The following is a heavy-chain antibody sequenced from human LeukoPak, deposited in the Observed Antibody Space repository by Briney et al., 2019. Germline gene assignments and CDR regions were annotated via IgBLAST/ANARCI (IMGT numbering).Heavy chain of an antibody. CDR2: IYSGGDT. Sequence: GGSLRLSCAASGFIVSGTYMTWVRQAPGKGLECVSIIYSGGDTYYTESVKGRFSVSRDNSKNTLYLQMNSLRVDDTAVYYCARGSCSNIRCHDAFDIWGQGTMVTVSS. V-gene: IGHV3-53*01. J-gene: IGHJ3*02. CDR3: ARGSCSNIRCHDAFDI. CDR1: GFIVSGTY. D-gene: IGHD2-2*01.